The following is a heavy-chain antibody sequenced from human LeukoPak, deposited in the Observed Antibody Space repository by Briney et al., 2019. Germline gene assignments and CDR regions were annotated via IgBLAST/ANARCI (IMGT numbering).Heavy chain of an antibody. CDR3: ARDPIYYYDSSGPSDY. V-gene: IGHV3-7*01. D-gene: IGHD3-22*01. CDR1: GFTFSSYW. CDR2: IKQDGSEK. Sequence: PGGSLGLSCAASGFTFSSYWMSWVRQAPGKGLEWVANIKQDGSEKYYVDSVKGRFTISRDNAKNSLYLQMNSLRAEDTAVYYCARDPIYYYDSSGPSDYWGQGTLVTVSS. J-gene: IGHJ4*02.